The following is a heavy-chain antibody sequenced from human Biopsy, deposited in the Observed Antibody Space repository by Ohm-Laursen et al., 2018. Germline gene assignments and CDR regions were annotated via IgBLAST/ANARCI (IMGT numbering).Heavy chain of an antibody. CDR1: GGSFSDDY. V-gene: IGHV4-34*01. CDR2: INHGGTT. Sequence: GTLSLTWGVYGGSFSDDYWTWIRQPPGKGLEWIGEINHGGTTKYYNPSLRSRASISKDTSKDQFSLKLTSVAAADTAVYYCARGPCGGDCPFQYFDSWGQGTLVTVSS. J-gene: IGHJ4*02. CDR3: ARGPCGGDCPFQYFDS. D-gene: IGHD2-21*02.